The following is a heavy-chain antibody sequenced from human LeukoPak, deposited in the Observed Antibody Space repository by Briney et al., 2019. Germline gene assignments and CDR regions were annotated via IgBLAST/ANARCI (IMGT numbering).Heavy chain of an antibody. Sequence: PWETLSLTCAVSVGSITIHHWSWIRQPPGKGLEWIGFIDSSGDTRYNPSIKSRVTISTDTSKKQFSLKLTSVTAADTAIYYCAKGWRGDHFD. CDR1: VGSITIHH. CDR2: IDSSGDT. J-gene: IGHJ4*01. D-gene: IGHD3-16*01. CDR3: AKGWRGDHFD. V-gene: IGHV4-59*11.